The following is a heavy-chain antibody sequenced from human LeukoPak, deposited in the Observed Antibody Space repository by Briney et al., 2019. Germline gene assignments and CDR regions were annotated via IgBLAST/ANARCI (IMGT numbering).Heavy chain of an antibody. CDR1: GFTFSSYA. CDR3: AKTDYVWGSYRIDY. V-gene: IGHV3-23*01. D-gene: IGHD3-16*02. Sequence: GGSLRLSCAASGFTFSSYAMSWVRQAPGKGLEWVSAISGSGGSTYYADSVKGRFTISRDNSKNTLYLQMSSLRAEDTAVYYCAKTDYVWGSYRIDYWGQGTLVTVSS. CDR2: ISGSGGST. J-gene: IGHJ4*02.